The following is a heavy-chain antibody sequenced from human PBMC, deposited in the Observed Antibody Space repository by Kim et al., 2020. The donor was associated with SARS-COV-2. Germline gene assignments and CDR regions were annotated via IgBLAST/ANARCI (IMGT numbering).Heavy chain of an antibody. CDR1: GYTLSELS. Sequence: ASVKVSCKVSGYTLSELSMHWVRQAPGRGLEWMGGIDPGDGEMIHAQKFRGRVTMTEDTSTDTAYMELSSLRSEDTAVYYCATTPYYDILTSGYFDDWGQGSLVTVSS. J-gene: IGHJ4*02. CDR2: IDPGDGEM. CDR3: ATTPYYDILTSGYFDD. V-gene: IGHV1-24*01. D-gene: IGHD3-9*01.